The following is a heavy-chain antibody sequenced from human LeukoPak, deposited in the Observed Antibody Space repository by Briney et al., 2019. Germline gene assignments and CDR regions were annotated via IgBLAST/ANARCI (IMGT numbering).Heavy chain of an antibody. CDR3: ARVYNSGWPLDY. J-gene: IGHJ4*02. D-gene: IGHD6-19*01. CDR2: INPSGGST. Sequence: ASVKVSCKASGYTLTSYYMHWVRQAPGQGLEWMGVINPSGGSTSYAQKFQGRVTMTSDTSTSTVYLELSSLRFEDTAVYYCARVYNSGWPLDYWGQGTLVTVSS. CDR1: GYTLTSYY. V-gene: IGHV1-46*01.